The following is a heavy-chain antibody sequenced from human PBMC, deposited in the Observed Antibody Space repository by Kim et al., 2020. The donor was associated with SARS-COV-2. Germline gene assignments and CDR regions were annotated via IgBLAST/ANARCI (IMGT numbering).Heavy chain of an antibody. CDR3: ARVLRFLEWSMGSHAFDI. Sequence: SVKVSCKASGGTFSSYAISWVRQAPGQGLEWMGGIIPIFGTANYAQKFQGRVTITADESTSTAYMELSSLRSEDTAVYYCARVLRFLEWSMGSHAFDIWGQGTMVTVSS. CDR1: GGTFSSYA. CDR2: IIPIFGTA. J-gene: IGHJ3*02. V-gene: IGHV1-69*13. D-gene: IGHD3-3*01.